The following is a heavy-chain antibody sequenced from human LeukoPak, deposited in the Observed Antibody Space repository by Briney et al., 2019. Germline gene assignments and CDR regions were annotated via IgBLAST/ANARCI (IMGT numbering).Heavy chain of an antibody. V-gene: IGHV3-7*01. CDR1: GFTFSNFW. CDR2: IKYDGSEK. Sequence: GSLRLSCAASGFTFSNFWMSWVRQAPGKGLEWVANIKYDGSEKHYVDSVKDRFTISRDNAKNSLYLQMDSLRAEDTAVYYCASDSDDYGDYWGQGTLVTVSS. D-gene: IGHD4/OR15-4a*01. J-gene: IGHJ4*02. CDR3: ASDSDDYGDY.